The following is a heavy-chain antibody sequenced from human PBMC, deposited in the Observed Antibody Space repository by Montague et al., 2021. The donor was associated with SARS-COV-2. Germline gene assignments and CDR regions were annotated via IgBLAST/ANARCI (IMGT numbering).Heavy chain of an antibody. CDR3: TRGPVFSNSWYSLPTLDQRPSWYFDL. CDR1: GVSFSGYY. V-gene: IGHV4-34*01. Sequence: SETLSLTCAVYGVSFSGYYWFWTRLAPGRGLERIGEINHSGRTNYFPSPKIQGTISVYTSTNQFSLNLNPVTAADTDVYYCTRGPVFSNSWYSLPTLDQRPSWYFDLWGRGTLVIVSS. CDR2: INHSGRT. D-gene: IGHD6-13*01. J-gene: IGHJ2*01.